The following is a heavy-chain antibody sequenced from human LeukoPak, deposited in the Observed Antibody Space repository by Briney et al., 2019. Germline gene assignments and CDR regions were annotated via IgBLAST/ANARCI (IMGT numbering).Heavy chain of an antibody. CDR2: IHYTGST. Sequence: SETLSLTCTVSGGSISSYYWSWIRQPPRKGLQWIGYIHYTGSTNYNPSLKSRVTISVNTSKNQFSLKLSSVTAADTAVYYCARGAYYYDSGGYSAVGIWGQGTMVTVSS. CDR1: GGSISSYY. CDR3: ARGAYYYDSGGYSAVGI. J-gene: IGHJ3*02. V-gene: IGHV4-59*01. D-gene: IGHD3-22*01.